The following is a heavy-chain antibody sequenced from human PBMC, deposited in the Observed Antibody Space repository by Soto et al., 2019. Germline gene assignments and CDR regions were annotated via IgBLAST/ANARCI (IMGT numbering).Heavy chain of an antibody. CDR3: ARGLRITIFGVVTPHGMDV. V-gene: IGHV1-18*01. D-gene: IGHD3-3*01. Sequence: QVQLVQSGAEVKKPGASVKVSCKASGYTFTSCGISWVRQAPGQGLEWMGWISAYNGNTNYAQKLQGRVTMTTDTSTSTAYMELRSLRSDDTAVYYCARGLRITIFGVVTPHGMDVWGQGTTVTVSS. CDR1: GYTFTSCG. CDR2: ISAYNGNT. J-gene: IGHJ6*02.